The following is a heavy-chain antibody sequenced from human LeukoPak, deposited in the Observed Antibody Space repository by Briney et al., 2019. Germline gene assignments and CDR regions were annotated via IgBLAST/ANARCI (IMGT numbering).Heavy chain of an antibody. Sequence: SETLSLTCAVYGGSFSGYYWSWIRQPPGKGLEWIGEINHSGSTNYNPSLKSRVTISVDTSKNQFSLKLSSVTAADTAVYYCARVNRDGYNYGGAFDIWGQGTMVTVPS. J-gene: IGHJ3*02. CDR2: INHSGST. CDR1: GGSFSGYY. V-gene: IGHV4-34*01. CDR3: ARVNRDGYNYGGAFDI. D-gene: IGHD5-24*01.